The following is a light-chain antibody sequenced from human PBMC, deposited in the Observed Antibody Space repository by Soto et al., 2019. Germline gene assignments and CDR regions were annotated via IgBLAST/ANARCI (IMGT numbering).Light chain of an antibody. V-gene: IGKV3-20*01. J-gene: IGKJ1*01. CDR3: HQYASYPQT. CDR1: QSVAKNY. CDR2: GPS. Sequence: EIVLTQSPGTLSLSPGERATLSCRASQSVAKNYLAWYQQEPGQAPRLLIYGPSSRATGIPDRFSGSGSGTDFTLTIIRLEPEDFAVYYCHQYASYPQTFGQGTKVEIK.